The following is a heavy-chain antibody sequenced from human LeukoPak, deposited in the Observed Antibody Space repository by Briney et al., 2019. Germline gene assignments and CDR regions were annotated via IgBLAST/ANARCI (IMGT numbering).Heavy chain of an antibody. CDR2: ISSNGDST. CDR3: VKVGSAAGPGEFDY. D-gene: IGHD6-13*01. V-gene: IGHV3-64D*09. Sequence: GGSLRLSCSASGFTFRTYAMHWVRQAPGKGLEYVSAISSNGDSTFYADSVKGRFTISRDKSKKTLYLQMSSLREEDTAMYYCVKVGSAAGPGEFDYWGQGTLVTVSS. J-gene: IGHJ4*02. CDR1: GFTFRTYA.